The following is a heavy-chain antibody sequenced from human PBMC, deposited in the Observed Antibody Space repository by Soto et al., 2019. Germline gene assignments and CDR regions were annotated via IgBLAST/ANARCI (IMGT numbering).Heavy chain of an antibody. V-gene: IGHV4-59*01. J-gene: IGHJ3*01. CDR1: GGSISSDN. CDR3: ACFYASFGGDCYSAFGV. CDR2: IYYSGST. D-gene: IGHD2-21*02. Sequence: AETMSLTCTDSGGSISSDNWSWIRQSPGKGLEWIGNIYYSGSTNYNPSLKSRVTISVDTSKNQFSLKLSSVTAADTAVYFFACFYASFGGDCYSAFGVWGHASLVTVS.